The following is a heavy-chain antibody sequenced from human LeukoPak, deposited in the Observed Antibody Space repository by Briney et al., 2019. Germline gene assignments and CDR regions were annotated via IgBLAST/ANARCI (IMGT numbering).Heavy chain of an antibody. CDR3: ARDGIYMRVVATEHDAVDL. J-gene: IGHJ3*01. V-gene: IGHV3-48*03. CDR1: GFTFSSYD. CDR2: ISNSGTTI. D-gene: IGHD3-22*01. Sequence: SGGSLRLSCAASGFTFSSYDMHWVRQAPGKGLEWVSSISNSGTTIHYTDSVKGRFTMSRDNSKNSLFLQMHSLRAEDTAVYYCARDGIYMRVVATEHDAVDLWGQGTVVTVSS.